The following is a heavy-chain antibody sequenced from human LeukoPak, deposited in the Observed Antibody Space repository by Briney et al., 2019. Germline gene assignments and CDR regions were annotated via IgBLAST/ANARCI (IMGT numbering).Heavy chain of an antibody. CDR1: GFTFSSYS. V-gene: IGHV3-21*01. D-gene: IGHD3-22*01. CDR3: ARDTTTYYYDSSGYYS. CDR2: ISSSSSYI. J-gene: IGHJ4*02. Sequence: PGGSLRLSCAASGFTFSSYSMNWVRQAPGKGLEWVSSISSSSSYIYYADSVKGRFTISRDNAKNSLYLQMNSLRAEDTAVYYCARDTTTYYYDSSGYYSWGQGTLVTVSS.